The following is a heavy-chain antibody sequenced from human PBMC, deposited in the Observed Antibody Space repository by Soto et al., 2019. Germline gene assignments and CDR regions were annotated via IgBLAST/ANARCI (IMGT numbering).Heavy chain of an antibody. D-gene: IGHD3-10*01. Sequence: PSETLSLTCAVYGGSFSGYYWSWIRQPPGKGLEWIGEINHSGSTNYNPSLKSRVTISVDTSKNQFSLKLSSVTAADTAVYYCARGQLKREGFGDHAPENWFDPWGQGTLVTVAS. CDR1: GGSFSGYY. J-gene: IGHJ5*02. CDR2: INHSGST. CDR3: ARGQLKREGFGDHAPENWFDP. V-gene: IGHV4-34*01.